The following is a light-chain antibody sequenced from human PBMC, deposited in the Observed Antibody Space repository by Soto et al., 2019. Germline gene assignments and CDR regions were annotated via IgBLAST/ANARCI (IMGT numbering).Light chain of an antibody. CDR1: QSFSTW. CDR3: QQSGT. V-gene: IGKV1-5*01. J-gene: IGKJ1*01. CDR2: DAS. Sequence: DIQMTQSPSTLSASVGDRVTITCRASQSFSTWLAWYQQKPGKAPKLLIYDASSLESGVPSRFSGSGSGTEFTLTISSLQPDDFAPYYCQQSGTFGQGTKVEIK.